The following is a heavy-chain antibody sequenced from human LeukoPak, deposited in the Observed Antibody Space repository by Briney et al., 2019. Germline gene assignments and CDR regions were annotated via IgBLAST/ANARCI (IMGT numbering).Heavy chain of an antibody. CDR1: GNSISSYY. CDR2: IYYSGST. J-gene: IGHJ3*02. D-gene: IGHD6-19*01. V-gene: IGHV4-59*01. CDR3: ARVGSGWYKGTFDI. Sequence: PSETLSLTCTVSGNSISSYYWSWIRQPPGKGLEWIGYIYYSGSTNYNPSLKSRVTISVDTSKNQFSLKLSSVTAADTAVYYCARVGSGWYKGTFDIWGQGTMVTVSS.